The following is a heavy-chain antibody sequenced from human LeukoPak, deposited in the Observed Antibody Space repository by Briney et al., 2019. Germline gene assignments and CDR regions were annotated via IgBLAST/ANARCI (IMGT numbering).Heavy chain of an antibody. D-gene: IGHD3-10*01. J-gene: IGHJ4*02. CDR1: GFTFSSYE. CDR3: ARTYYASERY. V-gene: IGHV3-7*01. CDR2: INQDGSEK. Sequence: ETGGSLRLSCAASGFTFSSYEMNWVRQAPGRGLEWVANINQDGSEKYCVDSVKGRFTISRDNAKNSLYLQMNSLRAEDTAVYYCARTYYASERYWGQGTLVTVSS.